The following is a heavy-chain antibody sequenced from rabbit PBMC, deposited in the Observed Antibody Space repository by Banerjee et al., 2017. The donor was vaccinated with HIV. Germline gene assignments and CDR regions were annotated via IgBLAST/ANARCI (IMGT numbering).Heavy chain of an antibody. CDR3: ASSGGYWDAFNL. V-gene: IGHV1S40*01. CDR1: GFSLSNNYV. D-gene: IGHD1-1*01. CDR2: INTGSDNT. Sequence: QSLEESGGDLVQPGASLTLTCTASGFSLSNNYVMCWVRQAPGKGLEWIGTINTGSDNTYYASWAKGRFTISKTSTTVDLKMTSLTAADTATYFCASSGGYWDAFNLWGQGTLVTVS. J-gene: IGHJ4*01.